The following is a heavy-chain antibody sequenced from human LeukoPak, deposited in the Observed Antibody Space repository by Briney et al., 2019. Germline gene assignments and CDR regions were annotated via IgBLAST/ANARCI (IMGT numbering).Heavy chain of an antibody. Sequence: GGSLRLSCAASGFTFNTYAMSWVRQAPGKGLEWVSAISGSGGSTYYADSVKGRFTISRDNSKNTLYLQMNSLRAEDTAVYYCAKERAGLDYDSSGYYDYWGQGTLVTVSS. CDR2: ISGSGGST. CDR1: GFTFNTYA. V-gene: IGHV3-23*01. J-gene: IGHJ4*02. CDR3: AKERAGLDYDSSGYYDY. D-gene: IGHD3-22*01.